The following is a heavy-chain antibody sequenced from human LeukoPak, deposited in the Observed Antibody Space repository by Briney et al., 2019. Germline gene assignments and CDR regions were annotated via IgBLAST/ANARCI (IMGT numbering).Heavy chain of an antibody. CDR3: AKQSYYSDTSGCAYFDY. CDR1: GFTFSSSD. D-gene: IGHD3-22*01. Sequence: GGSLRLSCAASGFTFSSSDMSWVRQAPGKGLEWVSRISASGGGTYYADSVKGRFTISRDHSNNTLYLQMNSLRVEDTAVYYCAKQSYYSDTSGCAYFDYWGQGDVVTVSS. V-gene: IGHV3-23*01. CDR2: ISASGGGT. J-gene: IGHJ4*02.